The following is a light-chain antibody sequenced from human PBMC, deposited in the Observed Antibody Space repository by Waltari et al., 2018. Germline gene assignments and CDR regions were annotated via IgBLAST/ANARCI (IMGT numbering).Light chain of an antibody. J-gene: IGKJ2*01. CDR2: AAS. V-gene: IGKV1-39*01. CDR3: QQSYSTPRT. Sequence: DIQMTQSPSSLSASVGDRVTITCRASQRISSYLNWYHQKPGKAPKLLIYAASSLQSGVPSRFSGSGSGTDFTLTISSLQPEDFATYYCQQSYSTPRTFGQGTKLEIK. CDR1: QRISSY.